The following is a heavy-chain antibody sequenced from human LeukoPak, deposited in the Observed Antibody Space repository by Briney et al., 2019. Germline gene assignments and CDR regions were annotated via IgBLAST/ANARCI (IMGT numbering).Heavy chain of an antibody. CDR3: ARDRGYSYASDYYGMDV. V-gene: IGHV4-4*09. D-gene: IGHD5-18*01. J-gene: IGHJ6*02. CDR2: ISTSGST. Sequence: PSETLSLTCTVSGGSISSYYWTWIRQPPGKRLEWIGYISTSGSTNYNPSLKSRVTMSVDTSKNQFSLKLSSVTAADTAVYYCARDRGYSYASDYYGMDVWGQGTTVTVSS. CDR1: GGSISSYY.